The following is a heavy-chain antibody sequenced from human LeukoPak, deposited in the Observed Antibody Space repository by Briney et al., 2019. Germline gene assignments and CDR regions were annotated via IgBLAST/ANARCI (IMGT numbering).Heavy chain of an antibody. CDR3: ARGSVGAGPRRVRSDAFDV. CDR1: GYTFTSYY. V-gene: IGHV1-46*01. Sequence: ASVKVSCKASGYTFTSYYMHWVRQAPGQGLEWMGIINPSGGSTSYAQKFQGRVTMTRDTSTSTVYMELSSLRSEDTAVYYCARGSVGAGPRRVRSDAFDVWGQGTMVTVSS. CDR2: INPSGGST. J-gene: IGHJ3*01. D-gene: IGHD4-23*01.